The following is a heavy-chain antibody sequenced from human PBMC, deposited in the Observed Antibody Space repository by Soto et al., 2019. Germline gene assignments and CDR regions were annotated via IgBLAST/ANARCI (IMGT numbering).Heavy chain of an antibody. V-gene: IGHV3-33*01. CDR3: ARDRGYDAHDYYYNAMDV. Sequence: GGSLRLSCVASGFTFRSHGMHWVRQVPGKGLEWVGVIWYDGGNKYYADSVKGRFTISRDNAKNSLYLQMNSLGVEDTAVYYCARDRGYDAHDYYYNAMDVWGQGTTVTVSS. CDR2: IWYDGGNK. CDR1: GFTFRSHG. D-gene: IGHD2-15*01. J-gene: IGHJ6*02.